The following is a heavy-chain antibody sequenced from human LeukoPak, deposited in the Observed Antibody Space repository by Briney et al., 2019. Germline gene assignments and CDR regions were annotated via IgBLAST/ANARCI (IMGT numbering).Heavy chain of an antibody. V-gene: IGHV3-21*01. Sequence: GGSLRLSCAASGFTFSSYSMNWVRQAPGKGLEWVSSISSSSYIYYADSVKGRFTISRDNAKNSLYLQMNSLRAEDTAVYYCLGTYYYDSSGYYYVDYWGQGTLVTVSS. D-gene: IGHD3-22*01. CDR2: ISSSSYI. CDR3: LGTYYYDSSGYYYVDY. CDR1: GFTFSSYS. J-gene: IGHJ4*02.